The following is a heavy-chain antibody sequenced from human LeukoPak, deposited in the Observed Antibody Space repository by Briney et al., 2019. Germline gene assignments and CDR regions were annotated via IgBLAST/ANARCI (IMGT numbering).Heavy chain of an antibody. Sequence: GGSLRLSCAASGFNFNSYSLTWVRQAPGKGLEWLAYIPASGSTTFSADSVKGRFTISRDNAKNSLYLQMNSLRAEDTAVYYCARAPLYSSGWYFDYWGQGTLVTVSS. CDR2: IPASGSTT. D-gene: IGHD6-19*01. V-gene: IGHV3-48*04. J-gene: IGHJ4*02. CDR3: ARAPLYSSGWYFDY. CDR1: GFNFNSYS.